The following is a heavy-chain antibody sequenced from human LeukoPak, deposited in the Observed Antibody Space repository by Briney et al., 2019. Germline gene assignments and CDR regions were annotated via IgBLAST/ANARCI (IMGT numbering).Heavy chain of an antibody. CDR3: ARGRALMYYGSGKYNWFDP. Sequence: SETLSLTCAVYGGSFSGYYWSWIRQPPGKGLEWIGEINHSGSTNYNPSLKSRVTISVDTSKNQFSLKLSSVTAADTAVYYCARGRALMYYGSGKYNWFDPWGQGTLVTVSS. V-gene: IGHV4-34*01. J-gene: IGHJ5*02. CDR1: GGSFSGYY. D-gene: IGHD3-10*01. CDR2: INHSGST.